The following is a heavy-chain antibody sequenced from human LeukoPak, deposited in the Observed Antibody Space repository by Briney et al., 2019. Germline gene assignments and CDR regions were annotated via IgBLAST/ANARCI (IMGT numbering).Heavy chain of an antibody. CDR3: ARHCSSTSCYLDGIDY. J-gene: IGHJ4*02. D-gene: IGHD2-2*01. CDR1: GFTFSSYE. Sequence: GGSLRLSCAASGFTFSSYEMNRVRQVPGKGLEWVSYISSSGSTIYYADSVKGRFTISRDNAKNSLYLQMNSLRAEDTAVYYCARHCSSTSCYLDGIDYWGQGTLVTVSS. V-gene: IGHV3-48*03. CDR2: ISSSGSTI.